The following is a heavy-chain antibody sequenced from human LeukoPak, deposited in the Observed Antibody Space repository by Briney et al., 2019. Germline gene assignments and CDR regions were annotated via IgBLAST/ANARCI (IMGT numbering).Heavy chain of an antibody. V-gene: IGHV4-39*07. CDR3: ARSDGYGLVGI. CDR2: IYYSGST. CDR1: GGSISSSSYY. D-gene: IGHD3-10*01. Sequence: PSETLSLTCSVSGGSISSSSYYWGWIRQPPGKGLEWIGSIYYSGSTYYNPSLKSRVTISVDTSKNQFSLKLSSVTAADTAVYYCARSDGYGLVGIWGQGTMVTVSS. J-gene: IGHJ3*02.